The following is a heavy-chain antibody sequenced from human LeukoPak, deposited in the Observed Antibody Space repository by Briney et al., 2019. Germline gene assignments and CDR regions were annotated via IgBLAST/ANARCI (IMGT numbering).Heavy chain of an antibody. CDR3: ARDTLPDRATDY. V-gene: IGHV4-30-2*01. Sequence: SQTLSLTCAVSGGSISSGGYSWSWIRQPPGKGLEWIGYIYHSGSTYYNPSLKSRVTISVDRSKNQFSLKLSSVTAADTAVYYCARDTLPDRATDYWGQGTLVTVSS. D-gene: IGHD1-14*01. J-gene: IGHJ4*02. CDR1: GGSISSGGYS. CDR2: IYHSGST.